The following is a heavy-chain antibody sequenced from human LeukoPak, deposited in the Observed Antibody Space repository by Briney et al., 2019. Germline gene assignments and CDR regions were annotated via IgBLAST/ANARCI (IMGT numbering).Heavy chain of an antibody. CDR3: ARGGEGYSYGLD. D-gene: IGHD5-18*01. J-gene: IGHJ4*02. V-gene: IGHV3-53*01. CDR1: GFTFSTYW. Sequence: GGSLRLSCAASGFTFSTYWMSWVRQAPGKGLEWVSVIYSSGSTNYADSVKGRFTMSRDNSKNTLYLQMSSLRTEDTAVYYCARGGEGYSYGLDWGQGTLVTVSS. CDR2: IYSSGST.